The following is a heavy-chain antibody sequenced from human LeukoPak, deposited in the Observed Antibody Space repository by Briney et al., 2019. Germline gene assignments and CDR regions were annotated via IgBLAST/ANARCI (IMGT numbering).Heavy chain of an antibody. CDR1: GYSLTSYW. D-gene: IGHD5-18*01. Sequence: GEFLKISCMDSGYSLTSYWIGWVRQMAGEGLGWMWIIYPGDFFYTDSPSFQGQVTISADKSNNTAFLQWSRLKASDTAIYYCARRGEAMDPFDYWGQGTLVTVSS. V-gene: IGHV5-51*01. J-gene: IGHJ4*02. CDR2: IYPGDFFY. CDR3: ARRGEAMDPFDY.